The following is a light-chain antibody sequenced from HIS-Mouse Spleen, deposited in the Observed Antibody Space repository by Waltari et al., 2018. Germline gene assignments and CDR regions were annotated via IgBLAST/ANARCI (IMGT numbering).Light chain of an antibody. CDR3: SSYTSSSTRV. CDR1: SSDVGGYTY. Sequence: QSALTQPASVSGSPGQSIPISCPGTSSDVGGYTYVAWYQQHPGKAPKLMIYEVSNRPSGVSNRFSGSKSGNTASLTISGLQAEDEADYYCSSYTSSSTRVFGGGTKLTVL. J-gene: IGLJ2*01. V-gene: IGLV2-14*01. CDR2: EVS.